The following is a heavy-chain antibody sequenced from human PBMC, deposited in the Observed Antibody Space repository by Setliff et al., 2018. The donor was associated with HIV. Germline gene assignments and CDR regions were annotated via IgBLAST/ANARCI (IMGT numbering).Heavy chain of an antibody. Sequence: GGSLRLSCAASGFTFSSYWMHWVRQAPGKGLVWVSRINSDGSSTSYADSVKGRFTISRDNAKNSLYLQMNSLRAEDTAVYYCARDGRFASGAKFDAFDIWGQGTMVTVSS. J-gene: IGHJ3*02. CDR1: GFTFSSYW. CDR2: INSDGSST. D-gene: IGHD3-16*01. CDR3: ARDGRFASGAKFDAFDI. V-gene: IGHV3-74*01.